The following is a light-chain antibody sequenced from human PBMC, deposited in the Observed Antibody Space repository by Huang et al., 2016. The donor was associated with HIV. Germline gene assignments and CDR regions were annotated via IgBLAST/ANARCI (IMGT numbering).Light chain of an antibody. V-gene: IGKV1-39*01. CDR1: QSISRY. CDR3: QQSYSTPPWT. CDR2: AAS. Sequence: DIQMTQSPSSLSASVGDRVTITCRASQSISRYLNWYQQKPGKAPKLLIYAASSLQSGVPARCSGSGSGTEFTLTISSLQPEDFASYYCQQSYSTPPWTFGQGTKVEIK. J-gene: IGKJ1*01.